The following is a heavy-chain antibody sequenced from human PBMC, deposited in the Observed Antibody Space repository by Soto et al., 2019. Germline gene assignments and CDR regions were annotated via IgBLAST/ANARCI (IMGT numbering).Heavy chain of an antibody. V-gene: IGHV4-30-4*01. CDR2: IYYSGST. J-gene: IGHJ6*02. Sequence: QVQLQESGPGLVKPSQTLSLTCTVSGGSISSGDSYWSWIRQPPGKGLEWIGYIYYSGSTYYNPSLKCRINISADTAKSEFSLKLLSVTAADTAVYYCARAARYDYVWGRHRHYYGMDGWGQGTTVTVSS. CDR1: GGSISSGDSY. D-gene: IGHD3-16*02. CDR3: ARAARYDYVWGRHRHYYGMDG.